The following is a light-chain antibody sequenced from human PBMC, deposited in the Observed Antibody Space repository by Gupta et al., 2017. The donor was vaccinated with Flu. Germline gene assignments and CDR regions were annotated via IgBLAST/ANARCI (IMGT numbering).Light chain of an antibody. CDR3: SSDTTSSTLYV. CDR2: EVS. CDR1: SSDVGGYNN. V-gene: IGLV2-14*01. Sequence: SALTQPASVSGSPGQSITISCTGTSSDVGGYNNVSWYQQHPGKAPKLMIYEVSNRPSGVANRFSGSKSGNTASLTISGLQAQDEADYFCSSDTTSSTLYVFGSGTRVTVL. J-gene: IGLJ1*01.